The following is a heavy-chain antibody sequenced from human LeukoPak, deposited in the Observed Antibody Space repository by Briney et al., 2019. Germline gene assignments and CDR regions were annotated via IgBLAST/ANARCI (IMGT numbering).Heavy chain of an antibody. Sequence: GGSLRLSCAASGFTFSSYDMHWVRQAPAKGLEWVAVIWYDGSSKYYADSVKGRFTISRDNSKNTLYLQMDSLRAEDTAVYYCARVHSSSWAYFDNWGQGTLVTVSS. CDR2: IWYDGSSK. V-gene: IGHV3-33*01. CDR3: ARVHSSSWAYFDN. D-gene: IGHD6-13*01. CDR1: GFTFSSYD. J-gene: IGHJ4*02.